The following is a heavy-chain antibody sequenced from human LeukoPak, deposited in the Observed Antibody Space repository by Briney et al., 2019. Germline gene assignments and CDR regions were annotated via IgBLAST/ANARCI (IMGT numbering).Heavy chain of an antibody. CDR2: INQDGRKK. D-gene: IGHD6-19*01. Sequence: GGSLRLSCAASGFSFRTHWMSWVRQAPGKGLEWVANINQDGRKKFYVDSVEGRFTISRDDAKTSLFLQMSSLRVEDTAVYYCAKWMGRDSWGEGTLVTVSS. CDR3: AKWMGRDS. J-gene: IGHJ4*02. CDR1: GFSFRTHW. V-gene: IGHV3-7*02.